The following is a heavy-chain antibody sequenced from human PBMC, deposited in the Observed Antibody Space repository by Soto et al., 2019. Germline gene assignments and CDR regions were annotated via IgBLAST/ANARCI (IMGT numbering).Heavy chain of an antibody. J-gene: IGHJ5*02. Sequence: GASLSLSCAASGFTFSSYAMHWVRQAPGKGLEGVAVISYDGSNKYYADSVKGRSTISRDNSNNTLYLQMNSLRAEDTAACYCATGYEAFSGDYAEQIDPWGQGTPVTVYS. D-gene: IGHD4-17*01. CDR2: ISYDGSNK. CDR1: GFTFSSYA. V-gene: IGHV3-30-3*01. CDR3: ATGYEAFSGDYAEQIDP.